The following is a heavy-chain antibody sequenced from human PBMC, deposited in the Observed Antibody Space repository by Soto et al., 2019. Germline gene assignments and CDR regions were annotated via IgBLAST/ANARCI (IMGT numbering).Heavy chain of an antibody. D-gene: IGHD5-18*01. V-gene: IGHV5-10-1*01. J-gene: IGHJ6*02. CDR1: GYSFTSYW. CDR2: IDPSDSYT. Sequence: PGESLKISCKGSGYSFTSYWISWVRQMPGKGLEWMGRIDPSDSYTNYSPSFQGHVTISADKSISTAYLQWSSLQASDTAMYYCARPGYSYGAFYYGMDVWGQGTTVTVSS. CDR3: ARPGYSYGAFYYGMDV.